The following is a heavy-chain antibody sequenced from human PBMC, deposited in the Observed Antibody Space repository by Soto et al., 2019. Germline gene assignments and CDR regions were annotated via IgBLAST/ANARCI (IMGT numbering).Heavy chain of an antibody. CDR1: GGSISSGGYY. J-gene: IGHJ6*02. Sequence: PSETLSLTCTVSGGSISSGGYYWSWIRQHPGKGLEWIGYIYYSGSTYYNPSLKSRVTISVDTSKNQFSLKLSSVTAADTAVYYCAREPVYYATLSYGMDVWGQGTTVTGSS. V-gene: IGHV4-31*03. CDR3: AREPVYYATLSYGMDV. CDR2: IYYSGST. D-gene: IGHD3-22*01.